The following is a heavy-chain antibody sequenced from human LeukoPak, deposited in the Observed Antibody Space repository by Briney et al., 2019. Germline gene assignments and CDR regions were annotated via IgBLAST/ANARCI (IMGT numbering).Heavy chain of an antibody. D-gene: IGHD3-3*01. CDR3: ARSVTDAFDI. J-gene: IGHJ3*02. CDR2: MSADGSSI. V-gene: IGHV3-74*01. CDR1: GFTFRSFW. Sequence: GGSLRLSCAASGFTFRSFWMHWVRQDPGKGLMWVSHMSADGSSISYADSVKGRFTISRDNAKNTLFLQMNRLKVEDTAVYYCARSVTDAFDIWGQGTMVTVSP.